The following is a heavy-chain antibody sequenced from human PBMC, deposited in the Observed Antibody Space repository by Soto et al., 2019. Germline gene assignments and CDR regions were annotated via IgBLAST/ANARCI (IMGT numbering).Heavy chain of an antibody. CDR2: ISSSSTYT. Sequence: GGSLRLSCAASGFTFSDYYMSWIRQAPGKGLEWVSYISSSSTYTNYADSVKGRFTISRDNAKNSLYLQMNSLRAEDTAVYYCARDADILTGSDAFDIWGQGTMVTVSS. V-gene: IGHV3-11*05. D-gene: IGHD3-9*01. CDR1: GFTFSDYY. CDR3: ARDADILTGSDAFDI. J-gene: IGHJ3*02.